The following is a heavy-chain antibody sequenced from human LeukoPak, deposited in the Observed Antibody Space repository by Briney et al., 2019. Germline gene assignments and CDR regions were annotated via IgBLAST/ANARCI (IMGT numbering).Heavy chain of an antibody. CDR2: IRTGGGAT. CDR3: SRDRNGDYVGAFDF. Sequence: GGSLRLSCAASGFTFSIYAMHWVRQAPGKGLEWVSTIRTGGGATNYADSVKGRFTISRDNSKSTLYLQMSGLRAEDTATYYCSRDRNGDYVGAFDFWGQGTLVTVSS. V-gene: IGHV3-23*01. J-gene: IGHJ3*01. D-gene: IGHD4-17*01. CDR1: GFTFSIYA.